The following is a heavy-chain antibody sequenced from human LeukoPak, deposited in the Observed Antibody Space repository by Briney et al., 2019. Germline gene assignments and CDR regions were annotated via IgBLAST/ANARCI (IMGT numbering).Heavy chain of an antibody. CDR1: GYSFTSYW. CDR2: IYPGDSDT. D-gene: IGHD6-19*01. CDR3: ARLEGQWLDLDAFDI. V-gene: IGHV5-51*01. J-gene: IGHJ3*02. Sequence: GESLKISCKGSGYSFTSYWIGWVRQLPGKGLEWMGIIYPGDSDTRYSPSFQGQVTISADKSISTAYLQWSSLKASDTAMYYCARLEGQWLDLDAFDIWGQGTMVTVSS.